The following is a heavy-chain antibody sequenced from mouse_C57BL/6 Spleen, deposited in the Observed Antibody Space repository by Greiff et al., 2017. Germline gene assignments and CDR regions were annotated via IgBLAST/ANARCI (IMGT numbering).Heavy chain of an antibody. V-gene: IGHV5-15*01. Sequence: EVHLVESGGGLVQPGGSLKLSCAASGFTFSDYGMAWVRQAPRKGPEWVAFISNLAYSIYYADTVTGRFTISRENAKNTLYLEMSSLRSEDTAMYYCARHGPYAMDYWGQGTSVTVSS. CDR1: GFTFSDYG. J-gene: IGHJ4*01. CDR2: ISNLAYSI. CDR3: ARHGPYAMDY.